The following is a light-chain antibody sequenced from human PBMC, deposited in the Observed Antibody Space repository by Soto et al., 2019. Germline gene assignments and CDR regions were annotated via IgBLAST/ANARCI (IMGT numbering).Light chain of an antibody. J-gene: IGKJ2*01. CDR1: QSISNN. CDR3: QLYNNWPLLYT. CDR2: GAS. V-gene: IGKV3-15*01. Sequence: ELVLTQSPATLSVSPGEGATLSCRASQSISNNLVWYQQKPGQAPRLLIYGASTRASGIPARFSCSGSGTEFTLTISSLQSEDFAVYYCQLYNNWPLLYTFGQGTRLEIK.